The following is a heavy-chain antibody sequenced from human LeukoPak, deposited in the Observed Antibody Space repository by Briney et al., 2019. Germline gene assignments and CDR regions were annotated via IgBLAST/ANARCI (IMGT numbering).Heavy chain of an antibody. CDR1: GFTFSSYS. D-gene: IGHD5-24*01. J-gene: IGHJ4*02. CDR2: ISSSSSYI. CDR3: ARGWEGRDGYNSDY. V-gene: IGHV3-21*01. Sequence: GGSLRLSCAASGFTFSSYSMNWVRQAPGKGLEWVSSISSSSSYIYYADSVKGRFTISRDNAKNSLYLQMNSLRAEDTAVYYCARGWEGRDGYNSDYWGQGTLVTVSS.